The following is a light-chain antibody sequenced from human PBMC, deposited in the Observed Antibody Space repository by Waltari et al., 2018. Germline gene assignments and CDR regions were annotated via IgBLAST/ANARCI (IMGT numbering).Light chain of an antibody. J-gene: IGKJ4*01. Sequence: EIVLTQSPATMSLSPGEGATLSCRASASVRSYLAWYQQKPGQAPRLLIYDASNRASGIPARFSGSGSGTDFSLSISSLEPEDFAVYYCQQRHNWPLTFGGGTKVEIK. CDR3: QQRHNWPLT. CDR2: DAS. CDR1: ASVRSY. V-gene: IGKV3-11*01.